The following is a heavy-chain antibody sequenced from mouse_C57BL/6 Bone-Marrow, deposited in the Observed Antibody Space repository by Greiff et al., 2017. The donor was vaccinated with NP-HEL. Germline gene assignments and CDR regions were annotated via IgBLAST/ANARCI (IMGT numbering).Heavy chain of an antibody. CDR1: GYTFTGYW. CDR3: ARWGTYYCNYVLYYYAMDY. CDR2: ILPGSGST. Sequence: QVQLQQSGAELMKPGASVKLSCKATGYTFTGYWIEWVKQRPGHGLEWIGEILPGSGSTNYNEKFKGKATFTADTSSNTAYMQISSLTTEDSAIYYCARWGTYYCNYVLYYYAMDYWGQGTSVTVSS. J-gene: IGHJ4*01. D-gene: IGHD2-10*01. V-gene: IGHV1-9*01.